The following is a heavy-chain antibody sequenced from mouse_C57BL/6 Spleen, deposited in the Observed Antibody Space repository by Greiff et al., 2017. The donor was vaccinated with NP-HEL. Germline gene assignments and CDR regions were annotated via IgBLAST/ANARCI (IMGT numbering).Heavy chain of an antibody. V-gene: IGHV1-82*01. CDR3: ARGAVYAMDY. CDR1: GYAFSSSW. CDR2: IYPGDGAT. J-gene: IGHJ4*01. D-gene: IGHD3-3*01. Sequence: QVQLKQSGPELVKPGASVKISCKASGYAFSSSWMNWVKQRPGKGLEWIGRIYPGDGATNYNGKFKGKAILTAAKSSSTAYMQLSSLTSEDSAVYICARGAVYAMDYWGQGTTVTVSS.